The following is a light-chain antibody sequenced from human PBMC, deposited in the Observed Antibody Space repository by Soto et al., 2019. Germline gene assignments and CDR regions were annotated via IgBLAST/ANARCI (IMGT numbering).Light chain of an antibody. Sequence: QSALTQPPSASGSLGQSVTISCTGTSSDVGGYNYVSWYQQHPGKAPKLMIYEVSKRPSGVPDRFSGSKSGNTASLTVSGLQAEDAADYYCSSYAGSNNLLFGGGTKLTVL. J-gene: IGLJ2*01. CDR3: SSYAGSNNLL. V-gene: IGLV2-8*01. CDR2: EVS. CDR1: SSDVGGYNY.